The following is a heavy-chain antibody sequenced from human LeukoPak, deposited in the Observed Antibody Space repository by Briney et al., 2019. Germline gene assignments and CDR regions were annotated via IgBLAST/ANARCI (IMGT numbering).Heavy chain of an antibody. CDR1: GFTFSDYY. D-gene: IGHD3-22*01. J-gene: IGHJ4*02. CDR2: ISSSGSTI. Sequence: GGSLRLSCAASGFTFSDYYMSWIRQAPGKGLEWVSYISSSGSTIYYADSVKGRFTISRDNAKNSLYLQMNSLRAEDTAVYYCAKDTDSSGYSNFDYWGQGTLVTVSS. V-gene: IGHV3-11*01. CDR3: AKDTDSSGYSNFDY.